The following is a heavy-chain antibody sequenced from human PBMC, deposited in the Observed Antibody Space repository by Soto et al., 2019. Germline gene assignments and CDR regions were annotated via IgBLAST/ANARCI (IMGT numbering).Heavy chain of an antibody. Sequence: QVQLQESGPGLVKPSGTLSLTCAVSGGSISSSNWWSWVRQPPGKGLEWIGEIYHSGSTNYNPSLQSRVTISVDRSKNQFSLKLSSVTAADTAVYYCARDRYYGSGSYHQHYYYGMDVWGQGTTVTVSS. D-gene: IGHD3-10*01. V-gene: IGHV4-4*02. CDR2: IYHSGST. J-gene: IGHJ6*02. CDR3: ARDRYYGSGSYHQHYYYGMDV. CDR1: GGSISSSNW.